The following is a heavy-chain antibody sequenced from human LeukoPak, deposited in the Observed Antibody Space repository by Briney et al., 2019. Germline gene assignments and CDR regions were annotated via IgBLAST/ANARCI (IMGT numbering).Heavy chain of an antibody. CDR2: IRYDGSKK. Sequence: GGSLRLSCAASGFTFSSYGMDWVRQAPGKGLEWVAFIRYDGSKKYYADSVKGRFTLSRDNLKNTLYLQMNNLRAEDTAVYYCAKGRSGSYSFDYWGQGTLVTVSS. V-gene: IGHV3-30*02. CDR3: AKGRSGSYSFDY. D-gene: IGHD1-26*01. CDR1: GFTFSSYG. J-gene: IGHJ4*02.